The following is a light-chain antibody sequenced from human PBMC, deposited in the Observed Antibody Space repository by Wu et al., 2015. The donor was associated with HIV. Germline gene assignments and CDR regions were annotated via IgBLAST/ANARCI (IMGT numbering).Light chain of an antibody. CDR2: GVS. Sequence: EIVLTQSPGTPPLSPGERATLSCRASQSISVNYLAWYQQKPGQAPRLLIFGVSNRATGIPARFSGSGSGTDFTLTISRLEPEDFAVYYCQHYDPSSPWTFGQGTRVGNQ. V-gene: IGKV3-20*01. CDR3: QHYDPSSPWT. CDR1: QSISVNY. J-gene: IGKJ1*01.